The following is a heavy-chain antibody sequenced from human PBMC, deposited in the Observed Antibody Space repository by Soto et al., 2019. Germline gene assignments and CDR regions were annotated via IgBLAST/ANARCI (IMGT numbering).Heavy chain of an antibody. CDR2: IKRDGSTT. J-gene: IGHJ3*02. CDR3: AKAYDADAFDI. Sequence: GGSLRLSCAASGFTFSSYAMSWVRQAPGKGLEWVSRIKRDGSTTNYADSVKGRFTISRDNSKNTLYLQMNSLRAEDTAVYYCAKAYDADAFDIWGQGTMVTVSS. CDR1: GFTFSSYA. V-gene: IGHV3-23*03. D-gene: IGHD5-12*01.